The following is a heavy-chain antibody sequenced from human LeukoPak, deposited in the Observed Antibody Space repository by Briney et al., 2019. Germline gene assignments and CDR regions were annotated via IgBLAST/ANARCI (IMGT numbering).Heavy chain of an antibody. CDR2: IYYSGST. V-gene: IGHV4-59*01. J-gene: IGHJ5*02. D-gene: IGHD3-16*02. Sequence: SETLSLTCIVSGGSIRSYYWSWIRQPPGKGLEWIGYIYYSGSTNYNPSLKSRVTISENTSRNQVSLKMSSVTVADTAAYYCARDRYAGWFDPWGQGTLVAVSS. CDR3: ARDRYAGWFDP. CDR1: GGSIRSYY.